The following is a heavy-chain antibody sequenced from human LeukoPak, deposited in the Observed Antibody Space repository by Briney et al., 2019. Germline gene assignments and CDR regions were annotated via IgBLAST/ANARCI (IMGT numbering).Heavy chain of an antibody. Sequence: GGSLRLSCAASGFTFSSYEMNWVRQAPGKGLEWVSYISSSSIYIYYADSVKGRFTISRDNAKKSLYLQMNSLRAEDTAVYYCARGGITIFGGIIYQDYWGQGTLVTVSS. CDR2: ISSSSIYI. J-gene: IGHJ4*02. D-gene: IGHD3-3*01. V-gene: IGHV3-21*05. CDR3: ARGGITIFGGIIYQDY. CDR1: GFTFSSYE.